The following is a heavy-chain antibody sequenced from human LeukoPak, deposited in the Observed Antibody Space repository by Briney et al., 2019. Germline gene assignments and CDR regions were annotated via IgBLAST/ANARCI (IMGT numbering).Heavy chain of an antibody. CDR2: IYSSGNT. D-gene: IGHD3-3*01. CDR1: GGSIFNYY. Sequence: SETLSLTCSVSGGSIFNYYWIWIRQPPGKGLEWIGNIYSSGNTNYNPSLKSRVTISVDTSKNQFSLKLSSVTAADTAVYYCARQFWSGYPRFDYWGQGNLVTVSS. CDR3: ARQFWSGYPRFDY. V-gene: IGHV4-59*01. J-gene: IGHJ4*02.